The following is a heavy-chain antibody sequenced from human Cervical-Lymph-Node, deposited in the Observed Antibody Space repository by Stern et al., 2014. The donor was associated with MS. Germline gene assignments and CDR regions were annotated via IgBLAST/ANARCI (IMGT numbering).Heavy chain of an antibody. CDR2: IDWNDQT. CDR3: ARMMGSGYRHYFDY. CDR1: GFSLVTSGVR. D-gene: IGHD3-3*01. J-gene: IGHJ4*02. Sequence: QVTLRESGPALVKPTQTLTLTCTFSGFSLVTSGVRVSWIRQPPGKALEWLARIDWNDQTFYNTSLMTRLTISTDTSKNQSVLYMPNVDPVDTATYYCARMMGSGYRHYFDYWGQGTPVTVS. V-gene: IGHV2-70*04.